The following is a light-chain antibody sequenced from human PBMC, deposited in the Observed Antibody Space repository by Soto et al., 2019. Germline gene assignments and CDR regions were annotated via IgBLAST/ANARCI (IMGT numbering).Light chain of an antibody. CDR2: DAS. V-gene: IGKV1-33*01. CDR3: QQYDNLPLT. J-gene: IGKJ4*01. CDR1: QDISNY. Sequence: DIRMTQSPSSLSASVGDRVTITCQASQDISNYLNWYQQKTGKAPKLLIYDASNLETGVPSRFSGSVSGTDFTFTISSLQPEDIATYYCQQYDNLPLTFGGGTKVEIK.